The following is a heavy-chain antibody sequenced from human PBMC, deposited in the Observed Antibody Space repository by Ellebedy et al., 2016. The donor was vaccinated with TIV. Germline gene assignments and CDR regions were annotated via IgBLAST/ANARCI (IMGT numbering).Heavy chain of an antibody. CDR1: GFTFSSYG. CDR2: ISYDGSNK. J-gene: IGHJ3*02. CDR3: ARDPSDYDILTGYYSGAFDI. D-gene: IGHD3-9*01. Sequence: GESLKISXAASGFTFSSYGMHWVRQAPGKGLEWVAVISYDGSNKYYADSVKGRFTISRDNSKNTLYLQMNSLRAEDTAVYYCARDPSDYDILTGYYSGAFDIWGQGTMVTVSS. V-gene: IGHV3-30*03.